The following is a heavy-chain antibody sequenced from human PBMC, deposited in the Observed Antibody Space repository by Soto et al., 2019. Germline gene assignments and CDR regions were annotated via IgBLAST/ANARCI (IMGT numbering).Heavy chain of an antibody. D-gene: IGHD5-12*01. V-gene: IGHV1-3*01. CDR3: ARQAAGGCNYGY. CDR1: GYTFTSYA. Sequence: QVQLVQSGAEVKKPGASVKVSCKASGYTFTSYAMHWVRQAPGQRLEWMGWINAGNGNTKYSQKLQGRVTITRDTSASTAYMELRSLRSEDTAVYYCARQAAGGCNYGYWGQGTLVTVSS. J-gene: IGHJ4*02. CDR2: INAGNGNT.